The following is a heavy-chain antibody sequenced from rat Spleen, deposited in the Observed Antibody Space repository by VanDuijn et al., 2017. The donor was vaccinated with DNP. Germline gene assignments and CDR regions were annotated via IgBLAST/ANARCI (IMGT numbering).Heavy chain of an antibody. Sequence: QVQLKESGPGLVQPSQTLSLTCTVSGFSLTSYGVSWVRQPPGKGLEWIAAISSGGSTYYNSALKSRLSISRDTSKSQVFLKMNSLQTEDTAIYFCTRVRNYYSSYILGAMDAWGQGTSVTVSS. CDR3: TRVRNYYSSYILGAMDA. J-gene: IGHJ4*01. D-gene: IGHD1-2*01. CDR2: ISSGGST. CDR1: GFSLTSYG. V-gene: IGHV2S12*01.